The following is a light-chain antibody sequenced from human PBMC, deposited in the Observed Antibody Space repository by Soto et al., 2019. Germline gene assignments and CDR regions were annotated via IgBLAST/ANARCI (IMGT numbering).Light chain of an antibody. CDR2: DAS. J-gene: IGKJ4*01. Sequence: EIVMTQSPATLSLSPGEGATLSCRASQSVRGSYLAWYQQKPGQAPRLLIQDASTRATGIPARFSGSGSGTEFTLTISSLQSEDFAVYYCQQYSDWPLTFGGGTKVEI. CDR3: QQYSDWPLT. CDR1: QSVRGSY. V-gene: IGKV3-15*01.